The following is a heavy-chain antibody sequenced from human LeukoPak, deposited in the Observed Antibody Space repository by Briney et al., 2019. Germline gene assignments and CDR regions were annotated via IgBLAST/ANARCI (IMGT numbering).Heavy chain of an antibody. Sequence: GGSLRLSCAASGFTFDDYAMHWVRQAPGKGLEWVSGISWNSGSIGYADSVKGRLTISRDNAKNSLYLQMNSLRAEDTALYYCAKGGGYYDSSGEGIHDAFDIWGRGTMVTVSS. CDR2: ISWNSGSI. J-gene: IGHJ3*02. CDR1: GFTFDDYA. CDR3: AKGGGYYDSSGEGIHDAFDI. D-gene: IGHD3-22*01. V-gene: IGHV3-9*01.